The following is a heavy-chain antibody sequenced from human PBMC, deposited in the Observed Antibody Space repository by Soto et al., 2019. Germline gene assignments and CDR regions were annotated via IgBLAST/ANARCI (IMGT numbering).Heavy chain of an antibody. CDR1: GGSISGYY. CDR2: IYYSGNIYYSGNT. Sequence: HVQLQESGPGLVKPSETLSLTCTVSGGSISGYYWNWIRQSPGKGLEWIGYIYYSGNIYYSGNTNYNPSLKSRVTISLDRSKSQFSLKLTSVTVADTAVYFCARDGRLMLRGFSFYNGMDVWGQGTTVTVSS. CDR3: ARDGRLMLRGFSFYNGMDV. V-gene: IGHV4-59*01. J-gene: IGHJ6*02. D-gene: IGHD3-10*01.